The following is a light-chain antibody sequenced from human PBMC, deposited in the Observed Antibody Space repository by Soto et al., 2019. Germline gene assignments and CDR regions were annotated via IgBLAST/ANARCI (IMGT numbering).Light chain of an antibody. J-gene: IGLJ3*02. Sequence: QSALTQPASVSGSPGQSITISCTGNSSDVGGYNYVSWYQQHPGKAPKLMIYDVSNLPSGVSNRFSGSKSGNTASLTISGLQAEDEADYYCSSYTSSSTWVFGGGTKLTVL. CDR1: SSDVGGYNY. CDR2: DVS. V-gene: IGLV2-14*01. CDR3: SSYTSSSTWV.